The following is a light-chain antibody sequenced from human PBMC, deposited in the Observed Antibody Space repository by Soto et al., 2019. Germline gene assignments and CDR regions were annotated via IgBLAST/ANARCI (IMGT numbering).Light chain of an antibody. CDR1: QSISNN. Sequence: EIVLTQSPTTLSLSTGERATFSCRASQSISNNLAWYQQKPGQAPRLVIYSAFTRATGVPARFSGSGSGTEFTLTISSLQSEDFAVYYCQQYNKWPPWSFGQGTKVDIK. V-gene: IGKV3-15*01. J-gene: IGKJ1*01. CDR2: SAF. CDR3: QQYNKWPPWS.